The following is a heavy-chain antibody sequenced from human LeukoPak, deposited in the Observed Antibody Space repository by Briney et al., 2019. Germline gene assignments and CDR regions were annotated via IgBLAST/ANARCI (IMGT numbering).Heavy chain of an antibody. CDR3: ARARALYSSGWYGLFDY. Sequence: GGSLRLSRAASGFTFSSYWMSWVRQTPGKGLEWVANIKQDGSEKYYVDSVKGRFTISRDNAKNSLYLQMNSLRAEDAAVYYCARARALYSSGWYGLFDYWGQGTLVTVSS. V-gene: IGHV3-7*01. D-gene: IGHD6-19*01. CDR2: IKQDGSEK. J-gene: IGHJ4*02. CDR1: GFTFSSYW.